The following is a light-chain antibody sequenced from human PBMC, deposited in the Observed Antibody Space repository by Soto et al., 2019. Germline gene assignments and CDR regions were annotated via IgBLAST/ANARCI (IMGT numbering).Light chain of an antibody. V-gene: IGKV1-39*01. CDR1: HSISRY. CDR2: VAS. J-gene: IGKJ5*01. Sequence: DIQLTQSPSSLSASVGDRVTITWRASHSISRYLNWYQQKPGKAPNLLIYVASSLQSEVPSRFSGSGSGTDFTLTISSLQPEDFVTYYCQQSYSTPITFGQGTRLEIK. CDR3: QQSYSTPIT.